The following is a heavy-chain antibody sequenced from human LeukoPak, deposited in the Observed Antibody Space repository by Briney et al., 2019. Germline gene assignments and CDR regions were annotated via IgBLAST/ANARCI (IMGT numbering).Heavy chain of an antibody. V-gene: IGHV4-34*01. CDR1: GGSFSGYY. J-gene: IGHJ4*02. CDR3: ARHPFSSPFDY. CDR2: INHSGST. D-gene: IGHD2/OR15-2a*01. Sequence: SETLSLTCAVYGGSFSGYYWSWIRQPPGKGLEWIGEINHSGSTNYNPSLKSRVTISVDTSKNQFSLKLSSVTAADTAVYYCARHPFSSPFDYWGQGTLVAVSS.